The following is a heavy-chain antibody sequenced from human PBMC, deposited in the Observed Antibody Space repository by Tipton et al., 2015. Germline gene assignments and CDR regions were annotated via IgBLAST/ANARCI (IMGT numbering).Heavy chain of an antibody. CDR2: IHNSGNT. Sequence: TLSLTCTVSGGSVSSGSFYWSWIRQPPGKGLECIGYIHNSGNTDYNPSLKSRVTMSVDMSKNKFSLELTSVTAADTAAYYCARSPPGDYEYIEYWGQGTLVTVSS. CDR3: ARSPPGDYEYIEY. J-gene: IGHJ1*01. D-gene: IGHD3-16*01. V-gene: IGHV4-61*01. CDR1: GGSVSSGSFY.